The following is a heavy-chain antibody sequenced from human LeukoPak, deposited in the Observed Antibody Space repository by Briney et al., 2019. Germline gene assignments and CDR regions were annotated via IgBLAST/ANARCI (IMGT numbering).Heavy chain of an antibody. CDR2: IIGSAANT. CDR3: AKYTSGTSYRGLDQ. Sequence: GGSLRLSCGASGLTVSSYAMSWVRQAPGKGLEWVPTIIGSAANTYHADSVKGRFTISRDDSKNTVYLQMNSLRAEDTAVYSCAKYTSGTSYRGLDQWGHGTLVTVSS. J-gene: IGHJ4*01. CDR1: GLTVSSYA. D-gene: IGHD3-10*01. V-gene: IGHV3-23*01.